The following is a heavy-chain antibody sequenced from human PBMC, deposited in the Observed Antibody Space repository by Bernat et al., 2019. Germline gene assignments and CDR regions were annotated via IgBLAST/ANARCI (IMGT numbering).Heavy chain of an antibody. J-gene: IGHJ4*02. D-gene: IGHD1-26*01. CDR3: GRWETYFDY. Sequence: QVQLQQSGPGLVKPSQTLSLTCAISGDIVSINSAAWNWIRHSPSRGLEWLGRTYYRSKWLNDYAVSVKSRITISPDTSQKQFSLQLNSVTDEDTAVYYCGRWETYFDYWGQGTLVTVSS. CDR2: TYYRSKWLN. V-gene: IGHV6-1*01. CDR1: GDIVSINSAA.